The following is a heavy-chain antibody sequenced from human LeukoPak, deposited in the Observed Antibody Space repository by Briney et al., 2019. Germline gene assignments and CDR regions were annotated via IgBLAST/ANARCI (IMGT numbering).Heavy chain of an antibody. V-gene: IGHV4-34*01. D-gene: IGHD3-10*01. CDR2: INHSGST. CDR3: ARHLGRRSALGYGSESYSSYYHGMDV. CDR1: GGSFSGYY. Sequence: PSETLSLTCAVYGGSFSGYYWIWIRQPPGKGLEWIGEINHSGSTNYSPSLKSRVTISVDTSKTQFSLKLSSVTAADTAVYYCARHLGRRSALGYGSESYSSYYHGMDVWGQGTTVTVSS. J-gene: IGHJ6*02.